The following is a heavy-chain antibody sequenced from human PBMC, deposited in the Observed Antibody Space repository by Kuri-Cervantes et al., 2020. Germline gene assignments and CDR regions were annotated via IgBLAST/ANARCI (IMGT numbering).Heavy chain of an antibody. CDR2: ISYDGSNK. Sequence: GESLKISCAASGFTFSSYGMHWVRQAPGKGLEWVAVISYDGSNKYYADPVKGRFTISRDNSKNTLYLQMNSLRAEDTAVYYCAKGGKGLYLDYWGQGTLVTVSS. CDR1: GFTFSSYG. D-gene: IGHD2-15*01. CDR3: AKGGKGLYLDY. J-gene: IGHJ4*02. V-gene: IGHV3-30*18.